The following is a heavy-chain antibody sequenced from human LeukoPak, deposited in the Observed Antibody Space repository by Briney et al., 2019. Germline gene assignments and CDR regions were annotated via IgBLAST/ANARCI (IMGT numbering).Heavy chain of an antibody. Sequence: SWIRQPPGXGLEGIGYIYYSGRTNYNPSLKSRGTISVDTSKNQFSLKLSSVTAADTAVYYCAGRRITIFGEVIRSRRHWFDPWGQATLVTVSS. V-gene: IGHV4-61*07. D-gene: IGHD3-3*01. J-gene: IGHJ5*02. CDR2: IYYSGRT. CDR3: AGRRITIFGEVIRSRRHWFDP.